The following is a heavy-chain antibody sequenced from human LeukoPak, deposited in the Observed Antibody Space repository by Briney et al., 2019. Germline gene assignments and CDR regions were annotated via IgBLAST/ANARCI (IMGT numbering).Heavy chain of an antibody. CDR2: IKQDGSEK. CDR3: ARDPFDY. CDR1: GFTLSSYW. J-gene: IGHJ4*02. Sequence: GGSLRLSCAASGFTLSSYWMSWVRQAPGKGLEWVANIKQDGSEKYFVDSVKGRFTISRDNAKNSLYLQMNSLRAEDTAIYYCARDPFDYWGQGTLVTVSS. V-gene: IGHV3-7*01.